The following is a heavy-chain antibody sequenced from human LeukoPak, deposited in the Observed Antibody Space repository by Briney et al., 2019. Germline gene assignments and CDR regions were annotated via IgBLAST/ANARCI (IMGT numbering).Heavy chain of an antibody. V-gene: IGHV3-15*01. CDR1: GFSFSSYP. CDR3: TTLNTVTGDY. J-gene: IGHJ4*02. Sequence: NPGGSLRLSCAASGFSFSSYPMNWVRQAPGKGLEWVGRIKSKTDGGTTDYGAPVKGRFTISRDDSKNTLYLQINSLRSEDTAVYYCTTLNTVTGDYWGQGTLVAVSS. CDR2: IKSKTDGGTT. D-gene: IGHD4-17*01.